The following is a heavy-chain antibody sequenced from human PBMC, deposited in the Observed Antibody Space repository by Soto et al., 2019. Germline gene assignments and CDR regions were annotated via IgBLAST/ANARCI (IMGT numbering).Heavy chain of an antibody. V-gene: IGHV1-18*01. CDR1: GYTFTSYG. CDR2: INVGNGNT. CDR3: ARSEETCNDVLTGMDLYYYYLGMDV. Sequence: ASVKVSCKASGYTFTSYGISWVRQAPGQGLEWMGWINVGNGNTKYSQKFQDRVTIIRDTSANTAYMEVSSLRSEDTAVYYCARSEETCNDVLTGMDLYYYYLGMDVWGQGTKVTVSS. J-gene: IGHJ6*02. D-gene: IGHD3-9*01.